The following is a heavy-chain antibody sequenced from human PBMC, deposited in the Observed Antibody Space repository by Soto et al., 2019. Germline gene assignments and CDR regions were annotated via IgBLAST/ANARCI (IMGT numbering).Heavy chain of an antibody. CDR3: AHIPNYYQYDWFDP. Sequence: QITLKESGPTLVKPTQTLTLTCTFSGFSLTTRGVGVGWIRQPPGKALECLALIYWDDDKRYSPSLQSRLSIXXXTXXTQVVLTMPNVDPVDTATYYCAHIPNYYQYDWFDPWGQGTLVSVSS. D-gene: IGHD3-16*01. CDR1: GFSLTTRGVG. J-gene: IGHJ5*02. V-gene: IGHV2-5*02. CDR2: IYWDDDK.